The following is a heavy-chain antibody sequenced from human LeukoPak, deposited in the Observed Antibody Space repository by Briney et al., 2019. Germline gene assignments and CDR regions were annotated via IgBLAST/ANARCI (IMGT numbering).Heavy chain of an antibody. Sequence: SVKVSCKASGGTFISYAISWVRQAPGQGLEWMGGIIPIFGTANYAQKFQGRVTMTRDTSTSTVYMELSSLRSEDTAVYYCARDVRWLGSPFMDVWGQGTTVTVSS. V-gene: IGHV1-69*05. CDR1: GGTFISYA. D-gene: IGHD6-19*01. J-gene: IGHJ6*02. CDR3: ARDVRWLGSPFMDV. CDR2: IIPIFGTA.